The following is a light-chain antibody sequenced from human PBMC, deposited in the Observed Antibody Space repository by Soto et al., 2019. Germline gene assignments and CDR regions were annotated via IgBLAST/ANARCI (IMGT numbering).Light chain of an antibody. V-gene: IGKV1-33*01. J-gene: IGKJ1*01. Sequence: DIQMTQSPSSLSASVGDRVTITCQASQAISNYLNWYQQKPGKAPKLLIYDASNLETGVPSRFSGSGSGTDFTFTISSLQPEDIATYYCQQYDNLPTFGQGTKVEIK. CDR2: DAS. CDR3: QQYDNLPT. CDR1: QAISNY.